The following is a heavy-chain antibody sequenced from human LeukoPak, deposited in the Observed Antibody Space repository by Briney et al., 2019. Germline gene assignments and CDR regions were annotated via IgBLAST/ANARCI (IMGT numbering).Heavy chain of an antibody. CDR3: AKYRADGVTIFGVVIIQNWFDP. Sequence: GGSLRLSCAASGFTFSSYAMSWVRQAPGKGLEWVSAISGSGGSTYYADSVKGRSTISRDNSKNTLYLQMNSLRAEDTAVYYCAKYRADGVTIFGVVIIQNWFDPWGQGTLVTVSS. D-gene: IGHD3-3*01. J-gene: IGHJ5*02. CDR2: ISGSGGST. CDR1: GFTFSSYA. V-gene: IGHV3-23*01.